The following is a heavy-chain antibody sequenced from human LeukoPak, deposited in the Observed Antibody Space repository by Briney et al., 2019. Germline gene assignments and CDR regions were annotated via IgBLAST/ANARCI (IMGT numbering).Heavy chain of an antibody. Sequence: PSETLSLTCTVSGASITSYHWSWIRPPPGKGLEWIGYIYYSGSTTYKPSLKSRVTISVDTSKNQFSLKLSSVTAADTAVYYCARLSIVGATNFDYWGQGTLVTVSS. CDR2: IYYSGST. J-gene: IGHJ4*02. CDR3: ARLSIVGATNFDY. V-gene: IGHV4-59*08. D-gene: IGHD1-26*01. CDR1: GASITSYH.